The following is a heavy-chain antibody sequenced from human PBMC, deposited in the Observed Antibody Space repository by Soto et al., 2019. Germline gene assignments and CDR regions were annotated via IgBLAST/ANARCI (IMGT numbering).Heavy chain of an antibody. CDR1: GYTFTSYA. V-gene: IGHV1-3*01. Sequence: GASVKVSCKASGYTFTSYAMHWVRQAPGQRLERMGWINAGNGNTKYSQKFRGRVTITRDTSASTAYMELSSLRSEDTAVYYCARAHYDILTGYSLNWFDPWGQGTLVTVS. CDR3: ARAHYDILTGYSLNWFDP. J-gene: IGHJ5*02. D-gene: IGHD3-9*01. CDR2: INAGNGNT.